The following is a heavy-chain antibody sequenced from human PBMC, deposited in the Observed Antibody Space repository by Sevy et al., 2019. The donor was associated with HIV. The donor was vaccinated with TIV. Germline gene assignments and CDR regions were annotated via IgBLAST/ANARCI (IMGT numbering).Heavy chain of an antibody. V-gene: IGHV4-34*01. CDR2: INHSGST. D-gene: IGHD6-13*01. J-gene: IGHJ5*02. CDR1: GGSFSSYY. Sequence: SETLSLTCAVYGGSFSSYYWSWIRQPPGKGLEWIGEINHSGSTNYNPSLKSRVTISVDTSKNQFSLKLSSVTAADTAVYYCARGPSIAAAGNNWFDPWGQGTLVTVSS. CDR3: ARGPSIAAAGNNWFDP.